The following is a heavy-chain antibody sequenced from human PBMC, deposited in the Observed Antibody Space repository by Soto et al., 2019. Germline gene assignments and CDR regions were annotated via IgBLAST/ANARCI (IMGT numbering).Heavy chain of an antibody. CDR3: ARSHGGNFDAFDI. CDR2: IYYSGST. CDR1: GGSISSYY. D-gene: IGHD2-21*02. Sequence: PSETLSLTCTVSGGSISSYYWSWIRQPPGKGLEWIGYIYYSGSTNYNPSLKSRVTISVDTSKNQFSLKLSSVTAADTAVYYCARSHGGNFDAFDIWGQGTMVTVSS. V-gene: IGHV4-59*01. J-gene: IGHJ3*02.